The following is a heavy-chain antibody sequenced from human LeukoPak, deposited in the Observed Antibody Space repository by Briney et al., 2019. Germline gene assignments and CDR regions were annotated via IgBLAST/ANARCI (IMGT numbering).Heavy chain of an antibody. J-gene: IGHJ3*02. V-gene: IGHV1-8*01. Sequence: ASVKVSCKAPGYTFTSYDINWVRQATGQGLEWMGWMNPNSGNTGYAQKFQGRVTMTRNTSISTAYMELSSLRSEDTAVYYCARVGYYDILTGYYSDAFDIWGQGTMVTVPS. CDR1: GYTFTSYD. D-gene: IGHD3-9*01. CDR3: ARVGYYDILTGYYSDAFDI. CDR2: MNPNSGNT.